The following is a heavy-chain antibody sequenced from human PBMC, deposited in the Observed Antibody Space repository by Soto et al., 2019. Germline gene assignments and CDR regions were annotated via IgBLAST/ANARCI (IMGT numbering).Heavy chain of an antibody. Sequence: SETLSLTCAVYGGSFSGYYWSWIRQPPGKGLEWIGEINHSGSTNYNPSLKSRVTISVDTSKNQFSLKLSSVTAADTAVYYCATAGQDIVVVPAAPTYYYMDVWGKGTTVTVSS. CDR3: ATAGQDIVVVPAAPTYYYMDV. CDR1: GGSFSGYY. V-gene: IGHV4-34*01. J-gene: IGHJ6*03. CDR2: INHSGST. D-gene: IGHD2-2*01.